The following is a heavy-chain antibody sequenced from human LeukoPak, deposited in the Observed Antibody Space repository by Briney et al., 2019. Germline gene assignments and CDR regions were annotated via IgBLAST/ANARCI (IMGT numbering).Heavy chain of an antibody. CDR1: GYTFTGYY. Sequence: ASVKVSCKASGYTFTGYYMHWVRQAPGQGLEWMGWINPNSGGTNYAQKFQGRVTMTRDTSISTAYMELSRLRSDDTAVYYCARVGRHPIVVVMGQGRDRRTSWFDPWGQGTLVTVSS. J-gene: IGHJ5*02. V-gene: IGHV1-2*02. CDR3: ARVGRHPIVVVMGQGRDRRTSWFDP. D-gene: IGHD3-22*01. CDR2: INPNSGGT.